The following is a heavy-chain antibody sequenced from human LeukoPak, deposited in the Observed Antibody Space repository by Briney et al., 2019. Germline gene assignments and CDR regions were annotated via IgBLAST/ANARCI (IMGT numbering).Heavy chain of an antibody. J-gene: IGHJ4*02. D-gene: IGHD6-13*01. Sequence: GESLKISCKHSEYSFPNYCIGWVRQMPGKGLEWMGIIYPDDSDTRYSPSFQGQVTISADRSISTAYLQWSSLRASDTAMYYCAIGRGGQQLGDYWGQGTLVTVSA. CDR3: AIGRGGQQLGDY. V-gene: IGHV5-51*01. CDR2: IYPDDSDT. CDR1: EYSFPNYC.